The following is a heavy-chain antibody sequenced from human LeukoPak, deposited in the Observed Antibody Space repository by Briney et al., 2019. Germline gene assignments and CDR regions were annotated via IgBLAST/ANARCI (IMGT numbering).Heavy chain of an antibody. D-gene: IGHD3-10*02. CDR2: IKQDGREE. J-gene: IGHJ6*04. Sequence: GGSLRLSCAASGFTFSSYGMHWVRQAPGKGLEWVANIKQDGREEYYVDSVKGRFTISRDNAKNSLYLQMNSLRAEDTAVYYCAELGITMIGGVWGKGTTVTISS. V-gene: IGHV3-7*01. CDR1: GFTFSSYG. CDR3: AELGITMIGGV.